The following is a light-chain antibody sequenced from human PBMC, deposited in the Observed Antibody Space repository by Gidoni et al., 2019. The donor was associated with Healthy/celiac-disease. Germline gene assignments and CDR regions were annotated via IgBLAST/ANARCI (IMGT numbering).Light chain of an antibody. J-gene: IGKJ1*01. CDR2: GAS. Sequence: EIVLTQSPGTLSLSPVERATLPCRASQSVSSSYLAWYQQKPGQAPRLLIYGASSRATGIPDRFSGSGSGTDFTLTISRLEPEDFAVYYCQQYGSSPGTFGQGTKVEIK. CDR3: QQYGSSPGT. CDR1: QSVSSSY. V-gene: IGKV3-20*01.